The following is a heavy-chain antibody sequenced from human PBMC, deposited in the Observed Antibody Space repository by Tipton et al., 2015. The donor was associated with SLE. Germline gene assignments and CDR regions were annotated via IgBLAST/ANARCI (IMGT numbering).Heavy chain of an antibody. CDR3: ARDKKAPSYYYFCMDV. CDR2: ISPYNGDT. V-gene: IGHV1-18*01. Sequence: QLVQSGAEVKKPGAAVKVSCKASGYTFNSYGISWVRQAPGQGLEWMGWISPYNGDTNYAQHLQGRVTMTTDTSTNTAYMELRYLMSDGPSVYFCARDKKAPSYYYFCMDVWAKGTTVTVSS. CDR1: GYTFNSYG. J-gene: IGHJ6*03.